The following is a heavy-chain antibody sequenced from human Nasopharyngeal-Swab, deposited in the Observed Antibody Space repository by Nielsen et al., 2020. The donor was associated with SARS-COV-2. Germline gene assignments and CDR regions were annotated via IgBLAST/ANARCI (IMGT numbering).Heavy chain of an antibody. D-gene: IGHD3-3*01. CDR2: IKQDESQK. J-gene: IGHJ4*02. V-gene: IGHV3-7*01. CDR3: ARVDADYDFWSGSKSGLFDY. Sequence: GASLKISCAGSGFTFSNYWMSWVRQAPGKGLEWVANIKQDESQKYYVDSVKGRFTISRDNAKNSLYPQMNSLRAEDTAVYYCARVDADYDFWSGSKSGLFDYWGQGTLVTVSS. CDR1: GFTFSNYW.